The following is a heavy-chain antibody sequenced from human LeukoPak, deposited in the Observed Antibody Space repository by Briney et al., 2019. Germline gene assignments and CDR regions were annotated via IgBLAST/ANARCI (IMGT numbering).Heavy chain of an antibody. CDR1: GGSISDYH. Sequence: PSETLSLTCTVSGGSISDYHWSWIRQPAGKGLEWIGRILNSGDTNYNPSLRSRVTISVDRSESHFSLNLNSVTAADTAVYYCGTSEVGSSSYDFWGQGTLVTVSS. CDR3: GTSEVGSSSYDF. J-gene: IGHJ4*02. D-gene: IGHD1-26*01. CDR2: ILNSGDT. V-gene: IGHV4-4*07.